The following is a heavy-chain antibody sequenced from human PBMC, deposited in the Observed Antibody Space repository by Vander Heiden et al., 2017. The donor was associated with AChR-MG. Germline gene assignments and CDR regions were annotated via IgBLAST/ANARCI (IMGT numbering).Heavy chain of an antibody. J-gene: IGHJ4*02. CDR1: GFTFDAYA. CDR2: ISWNSGSI. D-gene: IGHD1-26*01. Sequence: EVQLVESGGGLVQPGRSLRLPCAASGFTFDAYAMHWVRQAPGKGLEWVSGISWNSGSIGYADSVKCRFTISRDNAKNSLYLQMNSLRAEDTALYYCAKDFGRSGSYELGYFDYWGQGTLVTVSS. CDR3: AKDFGRSGSYELGYFDY. V-gene: IGHV3-9*01.